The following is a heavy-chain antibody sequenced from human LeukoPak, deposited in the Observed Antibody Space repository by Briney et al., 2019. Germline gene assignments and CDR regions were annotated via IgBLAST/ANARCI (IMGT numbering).Heavy chain of an antibody. CDR3: ARDGYTIVVVKFDY. D-gene: IGHD3-22*01. J-gene: IGHJ4*02. CDR2: ISRSSSPK. Sequence: PGGSLRLSCVGSGFIFSSFSMNWVRQAPGKGLEWLSYISRSSSPKYYADSVRGRFTISRDNAKNSLYLQMTSLRDEDTAVYYCARDGYTIVVVKFDYWGQGTLVTVSS. CDR1: GFIFSSFS. V-gene: IGHV3-48*02.